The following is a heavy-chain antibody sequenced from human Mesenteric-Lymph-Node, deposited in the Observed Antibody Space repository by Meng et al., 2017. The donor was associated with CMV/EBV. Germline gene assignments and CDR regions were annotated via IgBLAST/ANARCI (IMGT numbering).Heavy chain of an antibody. Sequence: GESLKISCGASGFTFSSYPMSWVRQAPGKGLEWVALLSSSGASPHYADAAKGRFIISRDNYKNTLYLQMNSLRADDTAVYYCARDSSGWLNWFDPWGQGTLVTVSS. CDR2: LSSSGASP. J-gene: IGHJ5*02. V-gene: IGHV3-23*01. CDR3: ARDSSGWLNWFDP. CDR1: GFTFSSYP. D-gene: IGHD6-19*01.